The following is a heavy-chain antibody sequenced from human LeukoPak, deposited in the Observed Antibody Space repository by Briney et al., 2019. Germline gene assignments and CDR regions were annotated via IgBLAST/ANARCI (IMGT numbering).Heavy chain of an antibody. CDR3: AKDPHSSSWSYFDY. D-gene: IGHD6-13*01. Sequence: GGSLRLSCAASGFTFDDYAMHWVRQAPGKGLGWVSGISWNSGSIGYADSVKGRFTISRDDAKNSLYLQMNSLRAEDTALYYCAKDPHSSSWSYFDYWGQGTLVTVSS. CDR2: ISWNSGSI. CDR1: GFTFDDYA. J-gene: IGHJ4*02. V-gene: IGHV3-9*01.